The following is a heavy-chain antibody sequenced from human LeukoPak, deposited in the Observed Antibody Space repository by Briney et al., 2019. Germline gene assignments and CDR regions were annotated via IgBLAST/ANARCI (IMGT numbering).Heavy chain of an antibody. D-gene: IGHD6-19*01. V-gene: IGHV3-23*01. CDR1: GFTFNTYA. CDR3: ANANAVTGRSYYYYGMDV. Sequence: GGSLRLSCAASGFTFNTYAMIWVRQAPGKGLEWVAVISGNGGATYYADSVKGRFTISRDNSKNTLYLQMNSLRAEDTAIYYCANANAVTGRSYYYYGMDVWGQGTTVTVSS. CDR2: ISGNGGAT. J-gene: IGHJ6*02.